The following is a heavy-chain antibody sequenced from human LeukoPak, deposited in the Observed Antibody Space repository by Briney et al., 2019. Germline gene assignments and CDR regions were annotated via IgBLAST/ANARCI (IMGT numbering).Heavy chain of an antibody. CDR1: GFTFSSYA. Sequence: GGSLRLSCAASGFTFSSYAMIGVRQAPGKGLEGVSAISGSGGSTYYADSVKGRVTISRDNSNNTLYLQMNSLRAEDTAVYYCAKEITFGGVIVQGFDYWGQGTLVTVSS. V-gene: IGHV3-23*01. CDR2: ISGSGGST. CDR3: AKEITFGGVIVQGFDY. J-gene: IGHJ4*02. D-gene: IGHD3-16*02.